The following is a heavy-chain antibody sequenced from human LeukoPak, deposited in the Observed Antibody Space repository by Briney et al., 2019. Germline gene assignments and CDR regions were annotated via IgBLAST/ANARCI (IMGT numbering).Heavy chain of an antibody. Sequence: GRSLRLSCAASGFTFNDYGMHWVRQAPGKGLEWVAVISYDGSNKYYADSVKGRFTISRDNSKNTLYLQMNSLRAEDTAVYYCVKGWQLLDYWGQGTLVSVSS. CDR2: ISYDGSNK. V-gene: IGHV3-30*18. D-gene: IGHD2-15*01. CDR1: GFTFNDYG. CDR3: VKGWQLLDY. J-gene: IGHJ4*02.